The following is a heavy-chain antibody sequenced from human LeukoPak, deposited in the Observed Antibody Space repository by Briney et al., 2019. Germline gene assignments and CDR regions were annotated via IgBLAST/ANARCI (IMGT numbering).Heavy chain of an antibody. V-gene: IGHV3-23*01. CDR2: ISGSGGGT. CDR3: AKDLLPIVGSTNPYYFDY. D-gene: IGHD1-26*01. J-gene: IGHJ4*02. CDR1: GFSFNDYA. Sequence: GGSPRLSCAASGFSFNDYAMTWGRPALRERLEWVSGISGSGGGTYYADSVKGRFTISRDNSKNTLYLQMNSLRAEDTGVYHCAKDLLPIVGSTNPYYFDYWGQGTLVTVSS.